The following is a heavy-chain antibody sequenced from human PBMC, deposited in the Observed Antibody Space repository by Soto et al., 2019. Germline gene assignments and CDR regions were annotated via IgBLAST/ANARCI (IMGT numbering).Heavy chain of an antibody. CDR3: ASGTSYADSRGNYYYYGMDV. CDR2: IYPGDSDT. CDR1: GYSFTSYW. D-gene: IGHD2-2*01. V-gene: IGHV5-51*01. J-gene: IGHJ6*02. Sequence: GESLKISCKGSGYSFTSYWIGWVRQMPGKGLEWMGIIYPGDSDTRYSPSFQGQVTISADKSISTAYLQWSSLKASDTAMYYCASGTSYADSRGNYYYYGMDVWGQGTTVTVSS.